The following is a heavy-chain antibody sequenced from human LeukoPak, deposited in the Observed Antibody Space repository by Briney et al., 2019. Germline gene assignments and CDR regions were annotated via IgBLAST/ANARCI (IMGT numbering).Heavy chain of an antibody. CDR2: IYSSGST. D-gene: IGHD3-16*02. V-gene: IGHV4-39*07. CDR1: GASVSGSNYY. CDR3: ARGEYLRLGELSLYMGIDY. J-gene: IGHJ4*02. Sequence: SETLSLTCAVSGASVSGSNYYWGWIRQPPGKGLEWIGNIYSSGSTYYNASLQSRVTISVDTSKNQFSLNLNSVTAADTAVYYCARGEYLRLGELSLYMGIDYWGQGTLVTVSS.